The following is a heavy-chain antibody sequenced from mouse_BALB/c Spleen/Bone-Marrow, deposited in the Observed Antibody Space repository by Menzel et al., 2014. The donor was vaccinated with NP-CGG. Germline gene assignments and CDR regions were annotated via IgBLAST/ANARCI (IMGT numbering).Heavy chain of an antibody. CDR3: ARGEDYDDYYAMDY. CDR1: GFSLTGYG. CDR2: IWGDGST. D-gene: IGHD2-4*01. V-gene: IGHV2-6-7*01. Sequence: VKLVESGPGLVAPSQSLSITCTVSGFSLTGYGVNWVRQPPGRGLEWLGMIWGDGSTDYNSALKSRLSISKDNSKSQVFLKMNSLQTDDTARYYCARGEDYDDYYAMDYWGQGTSVTVSS. J-gene: IGHJ4*01.